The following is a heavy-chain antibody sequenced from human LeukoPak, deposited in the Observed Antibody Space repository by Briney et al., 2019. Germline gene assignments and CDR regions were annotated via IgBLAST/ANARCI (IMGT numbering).Heavy chain of an antibody. CDR2: IKQDGSEK. J-gene: IGHJ4*02. D-gene: IGHD1-26*01. V-gene: IGHV3-7*01. CDR1: GFTFSSYW. Sequence: GGSLRLSCAASGFTFSSYWMSWVRQAPGKGLEWVANIKQDGSEKYYVDSVKGRFTISRDNAKNSLYLQMNSLRAEDTAVYYCARESGSPWEYYFDYWGQGTLVTVSS. CDR3: ARESGSPWEYYFDY.